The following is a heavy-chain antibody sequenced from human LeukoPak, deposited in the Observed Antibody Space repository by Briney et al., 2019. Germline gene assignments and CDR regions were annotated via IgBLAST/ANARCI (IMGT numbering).Heavy chain of an antibody. CDR1: GYTFTSYA. CDR3: ARDLLPIHYGDFTFDY. J-gene: IGHJ4*02. V-gene: IGHV1-3*01. Sequence: ASVKVSCKASGYTFTSYAMHWVRQAPGQRLEWMGWINAGNGNTKYSQKFQGRVTITRDTSASTAYMELSSLRSEGTAVYYCARDLLPIHYGDFTFDYWGQGTLVTVSS. D-gene: IGHD4-17*01. CDR2: INAGNGNT.